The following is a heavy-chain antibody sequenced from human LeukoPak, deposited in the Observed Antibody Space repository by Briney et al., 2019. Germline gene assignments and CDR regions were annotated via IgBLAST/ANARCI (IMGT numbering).Heavy chain of an antibody. CDR3: AKDAIVVPASNWFDP. V-gene: IGHV3-23*01. J-gene: IGHJ5*02. CDR1: GFTFSSYA. Sequence: GGSLRLSCAASGFTFSSYAMSWVRQAPGKGLEWFSAISGSGGSTYYADSVKGRFTISRDNSKNTLYLQMNSLRAEDTAVYYSAKDAIVVPASNWFDPWGQGTLVTVSS. CDR2: ISGSGGST. D-gene: IGHD2-2*01.